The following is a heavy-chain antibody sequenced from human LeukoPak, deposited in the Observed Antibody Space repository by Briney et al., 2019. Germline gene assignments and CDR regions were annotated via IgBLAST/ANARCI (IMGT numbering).Heavy chain of an antibody. CDR3: AKNAAAAGVNWFDP. CDR2: LCGSGGIT. D-gene: IGHD6-13*01. CDR1: GFTFSSYR. J-gene: IGHJ5*02. V-gene: IGHV3-23*01. Sequence: GGSLRLSCAASGFTFSSYRMNWVRQAPGKGLEWVSALCGSGGITTNADSVKGRFSISREKSKNTLYLQMNSLRAEDTAVYYCAKNAAAAGVNWFDPWGQGTLVTVSS.